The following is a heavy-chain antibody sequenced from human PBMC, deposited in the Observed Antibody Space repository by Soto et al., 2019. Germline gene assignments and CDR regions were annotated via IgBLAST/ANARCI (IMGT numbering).Heavy chain of an antibody. Sequence: PVGSLRLSCAASGFTFSSYGMHWVRQAPVKGLEWVAVIWYDGSNKYYADSVKGRFTISRDNSKNTLYLQMNSLRAEDTAVYYCARDPFYYDSSGYPSQHWGQGTLVTSPQ. CDR3: ARDPFYYDSSGYPSQH. CDR2: IWYDGSNK. J-gene: IGHJ1*01. CDR1: GFTFSSYG. D-gene: IGHD3-22*01. V-gene: IGHV3-33*01.